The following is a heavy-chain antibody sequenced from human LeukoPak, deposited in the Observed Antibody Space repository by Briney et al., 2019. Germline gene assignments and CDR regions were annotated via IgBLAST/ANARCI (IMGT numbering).Heavy chain of an antibody. J-gene: IGHJ3*02. D-gene: IGHD6-19*01. CDR3: ARDSSGWYGYAFDI. CDR1: GFTFSSYA. CDR2: ISGSGGST. Sequence: GGSLRLSCAASGFTFSSYAMSWVRQAPGKGLEWVSAISGSGGSTYYADSVKGQFTISRDNSKNTLYLQMNSLRAEDTAVYYCARDSSGWYGYAFDIWGQGTMVTVSS. V-gene: IGHV3-23*01.